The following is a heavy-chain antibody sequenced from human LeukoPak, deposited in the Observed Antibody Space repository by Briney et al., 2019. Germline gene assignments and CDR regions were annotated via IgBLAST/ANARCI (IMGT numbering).Heavy chain of an antibody. Sequence: PSETLSLTCTVSGNSISSGDNYWSWIRQPAGKGLEWIGYVYYSGSTEYNPSLRSRVTISLEMSKHQFSLILTSVTAADTAVYYCASNTGTVFDYWGQGALVTVSS. CDR3: ASNTGTVFDY. V-gene: IGHV4-61*10. CDR1: GNSISSGDNY. J-gene: IGHJ4*02. CDR2: VYYSGST. D-gene: IGHD7-27*01.